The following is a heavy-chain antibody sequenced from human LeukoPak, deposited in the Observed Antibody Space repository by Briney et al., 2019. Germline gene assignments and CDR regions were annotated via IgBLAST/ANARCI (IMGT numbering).Heavy chain of an antibody. V-gene: IGHV1-69*13. Sequence: SVRVSCKASGRSVSTYSINWVRQAPGQGLEWMGGIIPIFGTTTYAQRFQGRVTITADESLSTAYMESSSLQSEDTAEYFCAKGLHGSHGADFFDIWGQGTTVTVSS. CDR2: IIPIFGTT. D-gene: IGHD3/OR15-3a*01. CDR3: AKGLHGSHGADFFDI. CDR1: GRSVSTYS. J-gene: IGHJ3*02.